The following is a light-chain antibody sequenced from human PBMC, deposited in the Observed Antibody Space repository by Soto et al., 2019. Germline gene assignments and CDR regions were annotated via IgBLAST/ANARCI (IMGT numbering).Light chain of an antibody. V-gene: IGKV3D-15*01. CDR1: QSISRS. J-gene: IGKJ5*01. Sequence: EIVLTQSPAILSVSPVERATLSCMASQSISRSLAWYQQKPGQAPRLLISGASTRATGIPARFSGSGSGTEFTLTISSLQSEDFAVYYCQQYKNWPAITFGQGTRLEIK. CDR2: GAS. CDR3: QQYKNWPAIT.